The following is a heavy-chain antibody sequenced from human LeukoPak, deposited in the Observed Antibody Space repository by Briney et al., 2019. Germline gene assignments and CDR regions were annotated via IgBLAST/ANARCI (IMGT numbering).Heavy chain of an antibody. V-gene: IGHV3-23*01. CDR1: GFTFSSYA. Sequence: GGSLRLSCATSGFTFSSYAMTWARQAPGKGLEWVSAISASGGETKYADSVKGRFTISRDNSKNTLFLQVNRLRGDDTAVYYCARDYKADYWGRGTLVTVSS. CDR2: ISASGGET. J-gene: IGHJ4*02. D-gene: IGHD1-1*01. CDR3: ARDYKADY.